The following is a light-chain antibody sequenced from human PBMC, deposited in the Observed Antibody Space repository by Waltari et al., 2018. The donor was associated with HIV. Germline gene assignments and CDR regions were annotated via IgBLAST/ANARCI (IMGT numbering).Light chain of an antibody. CDR1: SSNLSSNT. Sequence: QSELSQPPSASGTPGQRVAIHCSGSSSNLSSNTRNWYQQLPGTDPKLLIYSNKPRPSGVPDRFSGSKSGTSASRAITGLQSEDEADYYCALWDDSLNGVLFGGGTKLTVL. CDR2: SNK. CDR3: ALWDDSLNGVL. V-gene: IGLV1-44*01. J-gene: IGLJ2*01.